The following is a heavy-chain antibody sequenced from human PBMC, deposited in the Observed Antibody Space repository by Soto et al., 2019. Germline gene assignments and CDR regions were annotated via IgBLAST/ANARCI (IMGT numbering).Heavy chain of an antibody. CDR3: ANQTIKQWLGELRGY. V-gene: IGHV4-39*01. CDR1: GDSISNVNYY. CDR2: IHSSGNT. D-gene: IGHD3-10*01. J-gene: IGHJ1*01. Sequence: SETLSLTCGVSGDSISNVNYYWGWIRQPPGKGLEWIGSIHSSGNTVYNPSLESRLTLSIDSSRNQFSLRLTSVSAADTAVYFCANQTIKQWLGELRGYWGQGSLVTVSS.